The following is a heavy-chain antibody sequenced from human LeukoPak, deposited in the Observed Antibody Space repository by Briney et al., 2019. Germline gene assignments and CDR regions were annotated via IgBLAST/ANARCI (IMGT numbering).Heavy chain of an antibody. J-gene: IGHJ4*02. V-gene: IGHV3-53*01. CDR1: GFSVGTNY. CDR3: AREMFDGSGSFYFDY. Sequence: PGGSLRLSCAASGFSVGTNYMSWVRQAPGKGLEWVSVIYSGGNTYYTDSVKGRFTISRDNSKNTLYLQMNSLRVEDTALYYCAREMFDGSGSFYFDYWGQGTLVTVSS. D-gene: IGHD3-10*01. CDR2: IYSGGNT.